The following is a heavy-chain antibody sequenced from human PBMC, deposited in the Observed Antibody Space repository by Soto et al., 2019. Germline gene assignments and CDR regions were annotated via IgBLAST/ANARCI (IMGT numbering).Heavy chain of an antibody. V-gene: IGHV3-33*01. CDR1: GFTFSSYG. J-gene: IGHJ4*02. D-gene: IGHD6-19*01. CDR3: ARDQWPGGHYFDY. Sequence: QVQLVESGGGVVQPGRSLRLSCAASGFTFSSYGMHWVRQAPGKGLEWVAVIWYDGSNKYYADSVKGRFTISRDDSKNTLYLQMSSLRAEDTAVYYCARDQWPGGHYFDYWCQGTLVTVSS. CDR2: IWYDGSNK.